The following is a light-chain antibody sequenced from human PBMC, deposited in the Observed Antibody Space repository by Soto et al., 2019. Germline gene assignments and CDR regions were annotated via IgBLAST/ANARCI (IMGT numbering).Light chain of an antibody. J-gene: IGKJ2*01. CDR2: WAS. CDR3: QQYYSNPPMFT. CDR1: QSVLYSSNNKNY. Sequence: DIVMTQSPDSLAVSLGERATINCKSSQSVLYSSNNKNYLAWYQQKPEQPPKLLIYWASIRESGVPDRFSGSGSGTDFTLTISSLQAEDVAVSYCQQYYSNPPMFTFGQGTKLEIK. V-gene: IGKV4-1*01.